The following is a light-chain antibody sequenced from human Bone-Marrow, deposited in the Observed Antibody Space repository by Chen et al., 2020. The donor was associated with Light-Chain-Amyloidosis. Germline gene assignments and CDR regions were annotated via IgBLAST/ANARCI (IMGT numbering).Light chain of an antibody. Sequence: DIVMTQSPDSLAVSLGERATINCKSSQSVLYSSNNKNYLAWYQQKPGQPPKLLIYWASTRESGVAYRFGGSGSGTDFTLSISGLEAEDLAVYFCQQSYRTPWTFSKGAKVE. CDR1: QSVLYSSNNKNY. CDR3: QQSYRTPWT. V-gene: IGKV4-1*01. CDR2: WAS. J-gene: IGKJ1*01.